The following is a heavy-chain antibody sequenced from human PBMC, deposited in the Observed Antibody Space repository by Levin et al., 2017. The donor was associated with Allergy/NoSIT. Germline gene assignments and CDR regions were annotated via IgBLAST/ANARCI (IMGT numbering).Heavy chain of an antibody. D-gene: IGHD2-2*01. Sequence: QTLSLTCTFSGFSLSTSGMCVSWIRQPPGKALEWLARIDWDDDKYYNIFLKTRLTISKDTSKNQVVLTMTNMDPVDTATYYCARIQRDTGHQLPDYWGQGTLVTVSS. CDR2: IDWDDDK. CDR1: GFSLSTSGMC. V-gene: IGHV2-70*11. J-gene: IGHJ4*02. CDR3: ARIQRDTGHQLPDY.